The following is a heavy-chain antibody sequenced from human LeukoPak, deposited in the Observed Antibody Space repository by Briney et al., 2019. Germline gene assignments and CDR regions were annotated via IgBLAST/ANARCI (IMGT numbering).Heavy chain of an antibody. J-gene: IGHJ5*02. CDR2: ISHSGST. CDR1: GGSFSGYY. Sequence: SETLSLTCAVYGGSFSGYYWSWIRQPPGKGLEWIGEISHSGSTNYNPSLKSRVTISVDTSKNQFSLKLSSVTAADTAVYYCARGPRDCSRGSCYRDRRGSTTWFDPWGLGTLVTVSS. D-gene: IGHD2-15*01. V-gene: IGHV4-34*01. CDR3: ARGPRDCSRGSCYRDRRGSTTWFDP.